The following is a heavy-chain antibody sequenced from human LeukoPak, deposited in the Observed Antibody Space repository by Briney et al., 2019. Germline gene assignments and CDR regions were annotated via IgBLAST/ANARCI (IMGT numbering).Heavy chain of an antibody. D-gene: IGHD1-14*01. CDR1: GGSFSGYY. CDR2: INHSGST. V-gene: IGHV4-34*01. J-gene: IGHJ5*02. CDR3: AGLIRPGWFDP. Sequence: SETLSLTCAVYGGSFSGYYWSWIRQPPGKGLEWIGEINHSGSTNYNPSLKSRVTISVDTSKNQFSLNLISVTAADTVVFYCAGLIRPGWFDPWGQGTLVTVSS.